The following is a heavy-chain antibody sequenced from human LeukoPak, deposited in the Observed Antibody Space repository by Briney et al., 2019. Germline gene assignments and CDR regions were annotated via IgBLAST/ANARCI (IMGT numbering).Heavy chain of an antibody. D-gene: IGHD3-9*01. CDR2: ISGDGGST. CDR1: GFTFNNYV. V-gene: IGHV3-23*01. Sequence: GGPLRLSCAASGFTFNNYVMSWVRQAPGKGLEWVSSISGDGGSTYYADSVKGRFTISRDNSKSTLYLQMNSLRAEDTAVYYCARVRDRYFEALDYWGQGTLVTVSS. CDR3: ARVRDRYFEALDY. J-gene: IGHJ4*02.